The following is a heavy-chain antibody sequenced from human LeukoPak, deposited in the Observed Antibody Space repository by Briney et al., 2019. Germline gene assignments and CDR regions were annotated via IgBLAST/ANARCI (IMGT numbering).Heavy chain of an antibody. Sequence: LSXXAXXFXFGXXXMNXXRQXPXXXXXXXGXXXSKAYGGTTEYAASVKGRLTISRDDSKSIAYLQMNSLKTEDTAVYWCTRGLEGTLGVRFDYWGQGALVTVSS. CDR1: XFXFGXXX. CDR3: TRGLEGTLGVRFDY. J-gene: IGHJ4*02. D-gene: IGHD3-16*01. CDR2: XXSKAYGGTT. V-gene: IGHV3-49*03.